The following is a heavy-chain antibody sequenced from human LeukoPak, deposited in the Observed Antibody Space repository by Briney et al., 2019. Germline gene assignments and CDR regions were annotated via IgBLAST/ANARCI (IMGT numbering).Heavy chain of an antibody. D-gene: IGHD6-13*01. CDR3: ARDRLQLAPSFYYGMDV. V-gene: IGHV3-30*04. CDR2: ISYDGSNK. Sequence: GRSLRLSCAASGFTFSSYAMHWVRQAPGKGLEWVAVISYDGSNKYYADSVKGRFTIPRDNSKNTLYLQMNSLRAEDTAVYYCARDRLQLAPSFYYGMDVWGQGTTVTVSS. J-gene: IGHJ6*02. CDR1: GFTFSSYA.